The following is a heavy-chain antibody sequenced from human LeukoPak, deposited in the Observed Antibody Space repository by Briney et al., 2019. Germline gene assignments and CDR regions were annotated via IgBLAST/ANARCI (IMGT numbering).Heavy chain of an antibody. J-gene: IGHJ4*02. D-gene: IGHD2-2*01. V-gene: IGHV1-8*03. CDR2: MNPNSGNT. Sequence: ASVKVSCKASGYTFTSYDINWVRQATGQGLEWMGWMNPNSGNTGYAQKFQGRVTITRNTSISTAYMELSSLRSEDTAVYYCARGRRRRGSSTSCYSYYFGYWGQGTLVTVSS. CDR1: GYTFTSYD. CDR3: ARGRRRRGSSTSCYSYYFGY.